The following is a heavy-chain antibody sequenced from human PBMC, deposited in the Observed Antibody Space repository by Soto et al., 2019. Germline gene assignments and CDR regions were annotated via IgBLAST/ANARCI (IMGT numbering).Heavy chain of an antibody. D-gene: IGHD2-21*02. Sequence: LRVSCAASGFSFTKFAMSWVRQAPGKGLEWVAGIGASGDITWYADSVKGRLSISRDNSKNTLYLQLNSLRFEDTAVYYCAKDDFTDRGDDYFDYWGPGTLVTVSS. V-gene: IGHV3-23*01. CDR3: AKDDFTDRGDDYFDY. CDR1: GFSFTKFA. CDR2: IGASGDIT. J-gene: IGHJ4*02.